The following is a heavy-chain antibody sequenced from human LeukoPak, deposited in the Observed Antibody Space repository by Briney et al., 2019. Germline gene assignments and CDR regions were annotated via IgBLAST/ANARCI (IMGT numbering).Heavy chain of an antibody. J-gene: IGHJ6*04. CDR1: GYSFTSYW. D-gene: IGHD3-10*01. V-gene: IGHV5-10-1*01. CDR2: IDPSDSYT. CDR3: ASFYGSGARLMDV. Sequence: GESLRISCQGSGYSFTSYWISWVRQMPGKGLEWMGRIDPSDSYTNYSPSFQGHVTISADKSISTAYLQWSSLKASVTAMYYCASFYGSGARLMDVWGKGTTVTVSS.